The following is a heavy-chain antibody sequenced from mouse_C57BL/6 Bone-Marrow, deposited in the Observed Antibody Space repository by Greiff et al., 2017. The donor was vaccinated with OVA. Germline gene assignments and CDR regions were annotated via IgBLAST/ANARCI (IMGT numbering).Heavy chain of an antibody. D-gene: IGHD2-3*01. Sequence: VQLQQPGAELVKPGASVKLSCKASGYTFTSYWMHWVKQRPGQGLEWIGMIHPNSGSTNYNEKFKSKATLTVAKSSSTAYMQLSSLTSEDSAVYYCARNGYSPDYFDYWGQGTTLTVSA. CDR3: ARNGYSPDYFDY. CDR2: IHPNSGST. J-gene: IGHJ2*01. V-gene: IGHV1-64*01. CDR1: GYTFTSYW.